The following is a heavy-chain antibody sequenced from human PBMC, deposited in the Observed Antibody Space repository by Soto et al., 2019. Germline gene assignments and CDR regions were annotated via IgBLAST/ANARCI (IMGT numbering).Heavy chain of an antibody. Sequence: EVQLVESGGGLVKPGGSLRLYCEYSGFTFRSYSMNWVRQAPGKGLEWVSSISTTSSYIYYGDSVKGRFTISRDNAKNSLFLQMNSLRAEDTAIYYCAREGDDYGDYKRAFDIWGQGTTVTVSS. V-gene: IGHV3-21*01. D-gene: IGHD4-17*01. CDR1: GFTFRSYS. CDR2: ISTTSSYI. CDR3: AREGDDYGDYKRAFDI. J-gene: IGHJ3*02.